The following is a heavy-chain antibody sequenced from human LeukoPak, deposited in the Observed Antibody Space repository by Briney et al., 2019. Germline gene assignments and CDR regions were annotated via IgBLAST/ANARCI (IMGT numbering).Heavy chain of an antibody. CDR1: GFTFSNYA. CDR3: AKDVRVGGGGMDV. Sequence: GGSLRLSCAASGFTFSNYAMNWVRQALGKGLEWVSLISSSGDNAYYADSVRGRFTISRDKSKNTVSLQMNSLRGEDTAVYYCAKDVRVGGGGMDVWGQGTPVTVSS. V-gene: IGHV3-23*01. J-gene: IGHJ6*02. D-gene: IGHD1-26*01. CDR2: ISSSGDNA.